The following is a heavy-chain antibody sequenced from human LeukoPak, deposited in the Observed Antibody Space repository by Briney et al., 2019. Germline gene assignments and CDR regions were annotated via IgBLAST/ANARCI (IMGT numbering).Heavy chain of an antibody. CDR3: ANSLPTVSTRNYFDY. CDR2: IYYNGRSGNT. D-gene: IGHD5/OR15-5a*01. V-gene: IGHV4-31*03. J-gene: IGHJ4*02. Sequence: SETLSLTCSVSDDSISRRGYYWSWIRQRPGICLEWRGYIYYNGRSGNTYYNLALKSRVTMSIDTGEKHFSLRLTSVTAADTAVYYCANSLPTVSTRNYFDYWGQGTLVIVSS. CDR1: DDSISRRGYY.